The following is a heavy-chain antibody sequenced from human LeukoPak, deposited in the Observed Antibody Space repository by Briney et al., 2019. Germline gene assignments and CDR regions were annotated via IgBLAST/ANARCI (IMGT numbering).Heavy chain of an antibody. CDR2: INRDGGGI. CDR1: GFTFSTYW. D-gene: IGHD5-18*01. J-gene: IGHJ4*02. Sequence: GGSLRLSCAASGFTFSTYWMHWVRQAPGKGLVWISRINRDGGGITYADSVRGRFTISRDNAKSILYLQMNSLRAEDTAVYYCANTGYNYEFDYWGQGTLVTVSS. CDR3: ANTGYNYEFDY. V-gene: IGHV3-74*01.